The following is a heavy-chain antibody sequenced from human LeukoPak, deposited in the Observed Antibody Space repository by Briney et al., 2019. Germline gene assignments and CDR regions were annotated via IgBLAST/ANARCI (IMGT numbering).Heavy chain of an antibody. J-gene: IGHJ4*02. Sequence: SETLSLTCTVSGGSISSYYWSWIRQPPGKGLEWIGYIYYSGTTTYNPSLKSRVTISVDTSKNQFSLKLSSVTAADTAVYYCARSKPPYYYGSGSYYEWGQGTLVTVSS. CDR1: GGSISSYY. D-gene: IGHD3-10*01. CDR3: ARSKPPYYYGSGSYYE. V-gene: IGHV4-59*12. CDR2: IYYSGTT.